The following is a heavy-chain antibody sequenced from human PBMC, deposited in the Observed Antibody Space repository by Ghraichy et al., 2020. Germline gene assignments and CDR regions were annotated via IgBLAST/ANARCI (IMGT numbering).Heavy chain of an antibody. CDR3: VRDLRSSSWPRDY. J-gene: IGHJ4*02. V-gene: IGHV3-21*01. CDR2: ISSSSSYI. Sequence: GGSLRLSCAASGFTFSSYSMNWVRQAPGKGLEWVSSISSSSSYIYYADSVKGRFTISRDNAKNSLYLQMNSLRAEDTAVYYCVRDLRSSSWPRDYWGQGTLVTVSS. D-gene: IGHD6-13*01. CDR1: GFTFSSYS.